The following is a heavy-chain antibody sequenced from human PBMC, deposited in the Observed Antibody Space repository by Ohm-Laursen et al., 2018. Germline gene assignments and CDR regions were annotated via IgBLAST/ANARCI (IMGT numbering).Heavy chain of an antibody. D-gene: IGHD6-19*01. CDR2: VSYSENT. V-gene: IGHV4-31*02. Sequence: QTLSLTCAVSGGSFSSTDYYWSWIRHHPGKGLEWIGYVSYSENTYYNPSLKSRLLISVDRSKHQFSLKLSSVIAADTAMYYCARHASVTGLDYWGQGTLVTVSS. J-gene: IGHJ4*02. CDR3: ARHASVTGLDY. CDR1: GGSFSSTDYY.